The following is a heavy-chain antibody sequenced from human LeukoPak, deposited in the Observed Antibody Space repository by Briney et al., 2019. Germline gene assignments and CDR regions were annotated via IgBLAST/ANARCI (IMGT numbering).Heavy chain of an antibody. J-gene: IGHJ3*02. CDR3: ARGYYDRLDAFDI. D-gene: IGHD3-22*01. V-gene: IGHV4-39*07. Sequence: PGGSLRLSCAASGFTFSSYSMNWVRQAPGKGLEWIGSIYYSGSTYYNPSLKSRVTISVDTSKNQFSLKLSSVTAADTAVYYCARGYYDRLDAFDIWGQGTMVTVSS. CDR2: IYYSGST. CDR1: GFTFSSYS.